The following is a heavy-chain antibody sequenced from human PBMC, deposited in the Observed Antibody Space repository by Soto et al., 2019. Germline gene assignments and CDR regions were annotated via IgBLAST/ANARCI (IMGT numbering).Heavy chain of an antibody. CDR1: GFTFSSYS. D-gene: IGHD6-13*01. J-gene: IGHJ5*02. CDR2: ISSSSSTI. CDR3: ARHPERIAEIGWFDP. V-gene: IGHV3-48*01. Sequence: EVQLVESGGGLVQPGGSLRLSCAASGFTFSSYSMNWVRQAPGKGLEWVSYISSSSSTIYYADSGKGRFTISRDNAKNSLYLQMNSLRAEDTAVYYCARHPERIAEIGWFDPWGQGTLVTVSS.